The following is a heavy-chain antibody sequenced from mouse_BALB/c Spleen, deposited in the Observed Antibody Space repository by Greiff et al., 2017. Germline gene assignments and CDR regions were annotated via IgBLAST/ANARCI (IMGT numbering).Heavy chain of an antibody. CDR3: ARYDYARAMDY. CDR2: ISSGGGNT. Sequence: EVMLVESGGGLVKPGGSLKLSCAASGFTFSSYTMSWVRQTPEKRLEWVATISSGGGNTYYPDSVKGRFTISRDNAKNNLYLQMSSLRSEDTALYYCARYDYARAMDYWGQGTSVTVSS. J-gene: IGHJ4*01. V-gene: IGHV5-9*03. CDR1: GFTFSSYT. D-gene: IGHD2-4*01.